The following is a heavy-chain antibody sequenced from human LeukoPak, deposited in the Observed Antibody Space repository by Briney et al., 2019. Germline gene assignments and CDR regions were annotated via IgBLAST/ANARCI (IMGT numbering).Heavy chain of an antibody. CDR2: IIPIFGTA. CDR1: GGTFISYA. J-gene: IGHJ5*02. CDR3: ARHQPYSKSWFDL. D-gene: IGHD4-11*01. V-gene: IGHV1-69*13. Sequence: ASVKVSCKASGGTFISYAISWVRQAPGQGLEWMGGIIPIFGTANYAQKFQGRVTITADESTSTAYMELSSLRSEDTAVYYCARHQPYSKSWFDLWGQGTLVTVSS.